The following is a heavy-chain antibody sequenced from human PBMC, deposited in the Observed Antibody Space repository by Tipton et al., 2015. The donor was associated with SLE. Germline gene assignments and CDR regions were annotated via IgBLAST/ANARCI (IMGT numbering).Heavy chain of an antibody. CDR2: IIHSGST. CDR1: GGSFSHNY. CDR3: VRGGGSPSY. Sequence: TLSLTCAVYGGSFSHNYWSWIRQPPGKGLEWIGEIIHSGSTNYNPSLKSRVTISVDMSKNQFSLKLTPVTAADTAVYYCVRGGGSPSYWGQGTLVTVSS. J-gene: IGHJ4*02. V-gene: IGHV4-34*01. D-gene: IGHD2-15*01.